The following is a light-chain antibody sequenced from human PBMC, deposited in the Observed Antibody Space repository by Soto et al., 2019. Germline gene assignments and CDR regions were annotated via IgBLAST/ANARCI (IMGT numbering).Light chain of an antibody. CDR2: SNN. CDR1: SSNIGSNT. V-gene: IGLV1-44*01. J-gene: IGLJ2*01. CDR3: AAWDDRLNGVV. Sequence: QSVLTQPPSASGTPGQRVTISCSGSSSNIGSNTVNWYQQLPGTAPKLLIYSNNQRPSGVPGRFSGSKSGTSASLAISGLQSEDEADYYCAAWDDRLNGVVFGGGTQLTVL.